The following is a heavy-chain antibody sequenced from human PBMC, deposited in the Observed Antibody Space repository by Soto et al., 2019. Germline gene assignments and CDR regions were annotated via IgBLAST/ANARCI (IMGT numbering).Heavy chain of an antibody. CDR3: ARVSTGSPIVVVIAHYFDY. D-gene: IGHD3-22*01. CDR1: GFTFSDYY. V-gene: IGHV3-11*06. CDR2: ISSSSSDT. J-gene: IGHJ4*02. Sequence: QVQLVESGGCLVKPGGSLRLSCAASGFTFSDYYMSWIRQAPGKGLEWVSYISSSSSDTNYADSVKGRFTISRDNAKNSVYLQMNSLRDEDTAVYYCARVSTGSPIVVVIAHYFDYWGQGTLVTVSS.